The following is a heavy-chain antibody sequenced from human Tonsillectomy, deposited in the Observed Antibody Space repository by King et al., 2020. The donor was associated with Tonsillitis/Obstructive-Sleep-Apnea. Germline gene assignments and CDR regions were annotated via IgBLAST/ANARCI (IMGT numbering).Heavy chain of an antibody. CDR1: GFTFSSYW. Sequence: VQLVESGGGLVQPGGSLRLSCAASGFTFSSYWMHWVRQAPGKGLVWVSRINSDGSSTSYADSVKGRFTICRDNAKNTLYLQMNSLRAEDTAVYYCARGGNIVLMVYGMDVWGQGTTVTVSS. CDR2: INSDGSST. J-gene: IGHJ6*02. V-gene: IGHV3-74*01. D-gene: IGHD2-8*01. CDR3: ARGGNIVLMVYGMDV.